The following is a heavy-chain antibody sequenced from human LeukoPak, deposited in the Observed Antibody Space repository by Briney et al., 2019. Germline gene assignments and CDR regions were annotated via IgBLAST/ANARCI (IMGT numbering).Heavy chain of an antibody. CDR1: GFTFSDYT. V-gene: IGHV3-23*01. CDR3: AKGASSGWLLYWFDP. CDR2: ISGSGAST. J-gene: IGHJ5*02. D-gene: IGHD6-19*01. Sequence: GGSLRLSCAASGFTFSDYTMTWVRQAPGKGLQWVSGISGSGASTYYGDSVKGRFIISRDNSKNTLYLQIDSLRAEDTAVYYCAKGASSGWLLYWFDPWGQGTLVTVSS.